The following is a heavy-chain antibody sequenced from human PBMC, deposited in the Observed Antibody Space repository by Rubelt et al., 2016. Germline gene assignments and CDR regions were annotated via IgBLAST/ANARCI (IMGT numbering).Heavy chain of an antibody. J-gene: IGHJ4*02. Sequence: QVQLQESGPGLVKPSETLSLTCTVSGGSISSYYWSWIRQPPGKGLEWIAYIYSSGSTNYNPSLKSRVTISVDTSKNQFSLKRSSVTASDTAVYYCGRSCPSSSSDPDYWGQGTLVTVSS. CDR2: IYSSGST. V-gene: IGHV4-59*12. CDR1: GGSISSYY. D-gene: IGHD6-6*01. CDR3: GRSCPSSSSDPDY.